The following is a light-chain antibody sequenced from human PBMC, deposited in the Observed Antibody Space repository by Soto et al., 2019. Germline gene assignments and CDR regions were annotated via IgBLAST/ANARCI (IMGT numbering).Light chain of an antibody. CDR1: QSVSSN. J-gene: IGKJ4*01. V-gene: IGKV3-15*01. Sequence: EIVMTQSPATLSVSPGERATLSCRASQSVSSNLAWYQQKPGQAPRLLIYGASTRATGIPARSSGSGSATEFTLTIGSLQSEDFALYYCQQYSHWPLTFGGGTKVDSK. CDR3: QQYSHWPLT. CDR2: GAS.